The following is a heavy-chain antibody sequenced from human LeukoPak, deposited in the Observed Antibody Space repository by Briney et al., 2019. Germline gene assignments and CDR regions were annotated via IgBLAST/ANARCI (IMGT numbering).Heavy chain of an antibody. CDR2: IKQDGSGK. CDR3: ARGWFGELLDAFDI. J-gene: IGHJ3*02. D-gene: IGHD3-10*01. V-gene: IGHV3-7*04. CDR1: GFTFSSYW. Sequence: PGGSLRLSCAASGFTFSSYWMSWVRQAPGKGLEWVANIKQDGSGKYYVDSVKGRFTISRDNAKNSLYLQMNSLRAEDTAVYYCARGWFGELLDAFDIWGQGTMVTVSS.